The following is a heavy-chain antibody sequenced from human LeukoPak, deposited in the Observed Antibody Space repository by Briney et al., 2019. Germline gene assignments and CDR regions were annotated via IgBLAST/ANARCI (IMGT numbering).Heavy chain of an antibody. Sequence: PGGSLRLSCAASGFTLSTYSMNWVRQAPGKGLEWVSSISSSSRYIYYADSVKGRFTISRDNAKNSLYLQMNSLRAEDTALYYCAKELWSTVTTRSVADPVFDYWGQGTLVTVSS. D-gene: IGHD4-17*01. CDR3: AKELWSTVTTRSVADPVFDY. V-gene: IGHV3-21*04. CDR1: GFTLSTYS. J-gene: IGHJ4*02. CDR2: ISSSSRYI.